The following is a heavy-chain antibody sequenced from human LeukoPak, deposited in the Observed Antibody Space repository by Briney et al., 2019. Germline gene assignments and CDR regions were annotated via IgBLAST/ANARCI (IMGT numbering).Heavy chain of an antibody. D-gene: IGHD3-3*01. CDR2: IWYDGSNK. Sequence: GGSLRLSCAASGFTFSSYGMHWVRQAPGKGLEWVAVIWYDGSNKYYADSVKGRFTISRDNSKNTLYLQMNSLRAEDTAVYYCAKDPFTIFGVPAPWGQGTLVTVSS. CDR3: AKDPFTIFGVPAP. CDR1: GFTFSSYG. J-gene: IGHJ5*02. V-gene: IGHV3-33*06.